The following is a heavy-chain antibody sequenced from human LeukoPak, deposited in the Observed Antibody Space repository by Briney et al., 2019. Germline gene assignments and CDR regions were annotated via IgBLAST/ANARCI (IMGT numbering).Heavy chain of an antibody. V-gene: IGHV3-23*01. CDR3: AKNLNGGNTHSDY. CDR1: GFIFSSYA. D-gene: IGHD4-23*01. CDR2: ISGGDTST. J-gene: IGHJ4*02. Sequence: GGSLRLSCAASGFIFSSYAMNWVRQAPGKGLEWVSTISGGDTSTFYADSVKGRFTISRDNSKNTLYLQMDNLRAEDTAVYYCAKNLNGGNTHSDYWGQGTLVTVSS.